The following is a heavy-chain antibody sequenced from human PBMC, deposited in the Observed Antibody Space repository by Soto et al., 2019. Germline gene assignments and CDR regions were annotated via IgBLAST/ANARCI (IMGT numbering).Heavy chain of an antibody. D-gene: IGHD2-2*01. Sequence: QVQLVQSGAEVKKPGSSVKVSCKASGGTFSSYTISWVRQAPGQVLEWMGRIIPILGIAKYAQKFQGTVTITADKSTSTASMELSSLRSGDTAVYYFASLPVDDVAFDIWGQGTVVTVSS. V-gene: IGHV1-69*02. CDR1: GGTFSSYT. CDR3: ASLPVDDVAFDI. CDR2: IIPILGIA. J-gene: IGHJ3*02.